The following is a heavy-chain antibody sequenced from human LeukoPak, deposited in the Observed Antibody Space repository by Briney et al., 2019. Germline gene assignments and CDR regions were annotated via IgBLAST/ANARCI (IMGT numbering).Heavy chain of an antibody. V-gene: IGHV4-34*01. CDR2: INRSGST. J-gene: IGHJ3*02. CDR1: GGSFSGYY. D-gene: IGHD3-10*01. CDR3: ARRVFGEAPTAFDI. Sequence: KPSETLSLTCAVYGGSFSGYYWSWIRQPPGKGLEWIGEINRSGSTNYNPSLKSRVTISVDTSKNQFSLKLSSVTAADTAVYYCARRVFGEAPTAFDIWGQGTMVTVSS.